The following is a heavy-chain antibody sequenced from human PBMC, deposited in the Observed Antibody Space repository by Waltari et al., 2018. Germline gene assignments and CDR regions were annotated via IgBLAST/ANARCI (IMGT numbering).Heavy chain of an antibody. J-gene: IGHJ3*02. V-gene: IGHV1-3*03. CDR1: GYTFTSYA. Sequence: QVQLVQSGAEVKKPGASVKVSCKAYGYTFTSYAIHWVRQAPGQRLEWMGWINAGNGNTKYSQEFQGRVTITRDTSASTAYMELSSLRSEDMAVYYCASFNRQLDAFDIWGQGTMVTVSS. CDR3: ASFNRQLDAFDI. CDR2: INAGNGNT. D-gene: IGHD6-13*01.